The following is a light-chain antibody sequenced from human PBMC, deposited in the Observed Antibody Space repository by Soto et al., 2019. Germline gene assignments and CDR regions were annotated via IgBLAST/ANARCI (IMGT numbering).Light chain of an antibody. Sequence: LTQPASVSGSPGQSITISCTGTSSDVESYNLASWYQQHPGKAPKVMIYDVSKRPSGVPDRFSGSKSGNTASLTLSGLQAEDEADYYCCSYAGSYTFYVFGTGTKVTVL. CDR1: SSDVESYNL. V-gene: IGLV2-11*01. J-gene: IGLJ1*01. CDR2: DVS. CDR3: CSYAGSYTFYV.